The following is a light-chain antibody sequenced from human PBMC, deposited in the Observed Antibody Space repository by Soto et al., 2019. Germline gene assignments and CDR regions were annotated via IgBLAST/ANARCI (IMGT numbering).Light chain of an antibody. Sequence: QSALSQPASVSGSPGQSITISCTGSSSDVVAYNYVSWYQQHPGEAPKLMIYEVSNRPSRISNRFSGSKSGITASLTISGLQAEDEADYYCSSYSISSTLHYVFGTGTKVTVL. CDR2: EVS. J-gene: IGLJ1*01. CDR3: SSYSISSTLHYV. CDR1: SSDVVAYNY. V-gene: IGLV2-14*01.